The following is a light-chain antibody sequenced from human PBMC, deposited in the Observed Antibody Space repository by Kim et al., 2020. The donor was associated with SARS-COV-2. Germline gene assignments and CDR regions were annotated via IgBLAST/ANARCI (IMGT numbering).Light chain of an antibody. CDR2: AAS. J-gene: IGKJ3*01. Sequence: DIQMTQSPSSLSASVGDRVTITCRTTQSISSHLNWYQQKPGRAPKLLISAASTLQGRVPSRFSGSGSETDFTLTISSLQPEDFATYFCQQSYITPFTFGPGTKVDIK. V-gene: IGKV1-39*01. CDR1: QSISSH. CDR3: QQSYITPFT.